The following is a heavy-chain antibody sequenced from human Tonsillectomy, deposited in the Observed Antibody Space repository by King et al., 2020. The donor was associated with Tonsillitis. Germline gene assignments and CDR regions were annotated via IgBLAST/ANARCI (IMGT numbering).Heavy chain of an antibody. V-gene: IGHV3-11*01. Sequence: VQLVESGGGLVKPGGSLRLSCAASGFTFSDYYMTWIRQTPGKGLEWVSYISFSGSVIFYADSVKGRFTMSRDNAKNSLYLQMNSLRAEDTAVYYCAREYHRNGMDVWGQGTTVTVSS. CDR3: AREYHRNGMDV. CDR1: GFTFSDYY. D-gene: IGHD2-2*01. CDR2: ISFSGSVI. J-gene: IGHJ6*02.